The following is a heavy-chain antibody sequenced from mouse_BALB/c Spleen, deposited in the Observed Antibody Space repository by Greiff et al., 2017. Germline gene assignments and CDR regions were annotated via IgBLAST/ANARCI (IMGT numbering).Heavy chain of an antibody. CDR1: GYTFTSYV. J-gene: IGHJ2*01. V-gene: IGHV1-14*01. CDR2: INPYNDGT. Sequence: VQLKESGPELVKPGASVKMSCKASGYTFTSYVMHWVKQKPGQGLEWIGYINPYNDGTKYNEKFKGKATLTSDKSSSTAYMELSSLTSEDSAVYYCARSFKGIAFDYWGQGTTLTVSS. CDR3: ARSFKGIAFDY. D-gene: IGHD1-2*01.